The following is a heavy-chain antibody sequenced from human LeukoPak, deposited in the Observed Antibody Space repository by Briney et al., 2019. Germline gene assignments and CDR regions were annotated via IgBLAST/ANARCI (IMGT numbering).Heavy chain of an antibody. Sequence: SETLSLTCTVSGASITSFHWTWIRQPAGKGLEWIGLIYSIGRNIYNPSLQRRVDMSVDMNKTQHSLKLSSVTGADTAMYYCARKDGDYWGQGTLVTVSS. D-gene: IGHD6-6*01. CDR3: ARKDGDY. V-gene: IGHV4-4*07. CDR1: GASITSFH. CDR2: IYSIGRN. J-gene: IGHJ4*02.